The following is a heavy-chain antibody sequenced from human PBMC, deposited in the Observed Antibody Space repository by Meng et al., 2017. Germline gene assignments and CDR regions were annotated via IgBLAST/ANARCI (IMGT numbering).Heavy chain of an antibody. V-gene: IGHV1-46*01. CDR1: GYTFTSYY. Sequence: ASVKVSCKASGYTFTSYYMHWVRQAPGQGLEWMGIINPSGGSTSYAQKFQGRVTMTRDTSTSTVYMELSSLRSEDTAVYYCARRTRNTMIVVDDAFDIWGQGTM. CDR2: INPSGGST. CDR3: ARRTRNTMIVVDDAFDI. D-gene: IGHD3-22*01. J-gene: IGHJ3*02.